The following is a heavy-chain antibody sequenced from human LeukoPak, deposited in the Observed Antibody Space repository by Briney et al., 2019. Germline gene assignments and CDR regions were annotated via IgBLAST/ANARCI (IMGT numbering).Heavy chain of an antibody. D-gene: IGHD6-6*01. CDR2: ISYDGSNK. Sequence: PGGSLRLSCAASGFTFSSYEMNWVRQAPGKGLEWVAVISYDGSNKYYADSVKGRFTISRDNSKNTLYLQMNSLRAEDTAVYYCAKVAITQYSSSATYYYYYYMDVWGKGTTVTVSS. V-gene: IGHV3-30*18. CDR3: AKVAITQYSSSATYYYYYYMDV. CDR1: GFTFSSYE. J-gene: IGHJ6*03.